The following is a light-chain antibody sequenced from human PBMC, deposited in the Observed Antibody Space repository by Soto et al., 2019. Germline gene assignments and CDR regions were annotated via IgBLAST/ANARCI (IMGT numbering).Light chain of an antibody. CDR2: RNN. Sequence: QSLLIQPPSASGTPGQRVSIVCSGSSSNIGSNTVNWYQQFPGTAPKLLFYRNNQRPSGVPARFSVSKSGTSASLAISGLQSEDEADYYCAAWDDNLNAMMFGGGTKLTVL. V-gene: IGLV1-44*01. CDR3: AAWDDNLNAMM. CDR1: SSNIGSNT. J-gene: IGLJ3*02.